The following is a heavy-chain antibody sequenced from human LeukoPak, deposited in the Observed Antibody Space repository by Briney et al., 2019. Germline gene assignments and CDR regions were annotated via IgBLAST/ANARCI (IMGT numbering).Heavy chain of an antibody. D-gene: IGHD3-22*01. J-gene: IGHJ3*01. V-gene: IGHV3-74*01. CDR3: ARDQCFSGYCHVFDS. CDR2: INNEGSST. CDR1: GYRFGSHW. Sequence: GGSLRLSCAASGYRFGSHWMHWVRQGPGKGLLWVSRINNEGSSTSYADSVKGRFTISRDNAKNTLYLQMTSLRAEDTAMYYCARDQCFSGYCHVFDSWGRGTMVTVSS.